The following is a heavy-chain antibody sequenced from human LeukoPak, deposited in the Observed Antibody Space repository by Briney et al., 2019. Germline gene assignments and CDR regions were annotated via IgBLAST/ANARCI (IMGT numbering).Heavy chain of an antibody. CDR3: ARRTVRGVIRNAFDI. Sequence: SETLSLTCAVYGGSFSGYYWSWIRQPPGKGLEWIGEINHSGSTNYNPSLKSRVTISVDTSKNQFSLKLSSVTAADAAVYYCARRTVRGVIRNAFDIWAKGQWSPSLQ. D-gene: IGHD3-10*01. V-gene: IGHV4-34*01. J-gene: IGHJ3*02. CDR2: INHSGST. CDR1: GGSFSGYY.